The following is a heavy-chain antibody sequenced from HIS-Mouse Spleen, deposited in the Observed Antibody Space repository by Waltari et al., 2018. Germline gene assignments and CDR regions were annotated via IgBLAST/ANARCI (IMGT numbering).Heavy chain of an antibody. CDR2: INPNSGGT. J-gene: IGHJ4*02. D-gene: IGHD6-6*01. CDR1: GYTFTGYY. Sequence: QVQLVQSGAEVKKPGASVKVSCKASGYTFTGYYMHWVRQAPGQGLGWIGWINPNSGGTNYAQKFQGRVTMTRDTSISTAYMELSRLRSDDTAVYYCARVYSSSWRGFDYWGQGTLVTVSS. V-gene: IGHV1-2*02. CDR3: ARVYSSSWRGFDY.